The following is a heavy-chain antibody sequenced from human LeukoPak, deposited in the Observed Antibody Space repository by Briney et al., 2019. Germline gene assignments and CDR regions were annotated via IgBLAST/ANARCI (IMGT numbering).Heavy chain of an antibody. CDR2: IYYSGST. CDR1: GGSISSYY. CDR3: ARAEMATTQFDY. V-gene: IGHV4-59*08. J-gene: IGHJ4*02. D-gene: IGHD5-24*01. Sequence: SETLSLTCTVSGGSISSYYWSWIRQPPGKGLEWIGYIYYSGSTNYNPSLKSRVTISVDTSKNQFSLKLSSVTAADTAVYYCARAEMATTQFDYWGQGALVTVSS.